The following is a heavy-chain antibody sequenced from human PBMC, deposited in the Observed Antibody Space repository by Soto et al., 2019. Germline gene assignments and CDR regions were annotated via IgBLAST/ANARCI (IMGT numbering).Heavy chain of an antibody. CDR3: AKGPDFDS. CDR1: GFTFSVYA. J-gene: IGHJ4*02. Sequence: GGSLRLSCAASGFTFSVYAMSWVRQAPGKGLEWVSAISGRGDSTCYADSVKGRFTISRDNSKNTIYLQMNSLRAEDTALYYCAKGPDFDSWGQGTLVTVSS. CDR2: ISGRGDST. V-gene: IGHV3-23*01.